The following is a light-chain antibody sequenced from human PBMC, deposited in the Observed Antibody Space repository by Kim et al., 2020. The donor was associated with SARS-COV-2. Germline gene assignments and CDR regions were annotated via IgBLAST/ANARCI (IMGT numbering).Light chain of an antibody. V-gene: IGLV2-11*01. CDR1: SSDVGGYNY. CDR2: DVS. J-gene: IGLJ2*01. CDR3: CSYAGSYGVV. Sequence: GQSVTISCTGTSSDVGGYNYVSWYQRHPGKAPKLVIYDVSKRPSGVPDRFSGSKSGNTASLTISGLQAEDEADYYCCSYAGSYGVVFGGGTQLTVL.